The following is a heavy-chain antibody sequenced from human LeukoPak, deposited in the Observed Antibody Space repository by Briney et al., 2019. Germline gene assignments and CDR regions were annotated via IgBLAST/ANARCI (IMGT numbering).Heavy chain of an antibody. D-gene: IGHD2/OR15-2a*01. CDR1: GFTVSSNY. CDR3: ARATSMPEGFQH. Sequence: GGSLRLSCAASGFTVSSNYMSWVRQAPGKGLEWVSVIYSGGSTYYADSVKGRFTISRDNSKNTLYLQMNSLRAEDTAAYYCARATSMPEGFQHWGQGTLVTVSS. J-gene: IGHJ1*01. CDR2: IYSGGST. V-gene: IGHV3-53*01.